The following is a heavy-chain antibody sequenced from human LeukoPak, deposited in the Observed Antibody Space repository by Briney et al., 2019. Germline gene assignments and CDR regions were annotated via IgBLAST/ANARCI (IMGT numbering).Heavy chain of an antibody. D-gene: IGHD3-9*01. CDR1: GGSISSDY. CDR3: ARHSRLAAPSYFDY. V-gene: IGHV4-59*08. CDR2: IYYSGST. J-gene: IGHJ4*02. Sequence: SETLSLTCTVSGGSISSDYWSWIRQPPGKGLERIGYIYYSGSTNYNPSLKSRVTISVDTSKNQLSLELSSVTAADTAVYYCARHSRLAAPSYFDYWGQGTLVTVSS.